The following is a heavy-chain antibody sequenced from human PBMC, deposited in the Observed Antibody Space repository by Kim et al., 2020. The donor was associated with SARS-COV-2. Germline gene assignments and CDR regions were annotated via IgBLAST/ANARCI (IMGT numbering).Heavy chain of an antibody. CDR2: ISYNGNT. CDR1: GGSIVSYH. J-gene: IGHJ3*01. D-gene: IGHD3-10*01. Sequence: SETLSLTCTVSGGSIVSYHWSWIRQPPGKGLEYIGYISYNGNTHYIPSLKSRVTMSLDTSNNQFSLGMTSVTAADTAVYYCARAYGSGTPDAFDVWGQGTMFTVSS. CDR3: ARAYGSGTPDAFDV. V-gene: IGHV4-59*01.